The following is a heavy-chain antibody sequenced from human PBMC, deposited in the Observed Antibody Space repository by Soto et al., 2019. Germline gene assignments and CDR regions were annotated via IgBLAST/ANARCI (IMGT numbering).Heavy chain of an antibody. V-gene: IGHV4-31*03. D-gene: IGHD4-17*01. CDR1: GGSIISGGYY. CDR2: IYYSGST. Sequence: QVQLQESGPGLVKPSQTLSLTCTVSGGSIISGGYYWSWIRQHPGKGLEWIGYIYYSGSTYYNPSLKSRVTISVDTSKNQFSLKLSSVTAADTAVYYCARDAGDYVLTEYYMDVWGKGTTVTVSS. CDR3: ARDAGDYVLTEYYMDV. J-gene: IGHJ6*03.